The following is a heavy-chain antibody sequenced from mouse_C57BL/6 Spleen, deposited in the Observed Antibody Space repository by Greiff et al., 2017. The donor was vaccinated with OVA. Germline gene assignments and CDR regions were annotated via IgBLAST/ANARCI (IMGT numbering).Heavy chain of an antibody. CDR2: INPVSGGT. CDR3: AREADYYAMDY. V-gene: IGHV1-54*01. Sequence: QFQLQQSGAELVRPGTSVTVSCTASGYAFPNYLIEWVKPRPGPGLVWIGVINPVSGGTNYNEKFKGKATLTADKSSSTAYMQLSSLTSEDSAVYFCAREADYYAMDYWGQGTSVTVSS. D-gene: IGHD3-2*02. CDR1: GYAFPNYL. J-gene: IGHJ4*01.